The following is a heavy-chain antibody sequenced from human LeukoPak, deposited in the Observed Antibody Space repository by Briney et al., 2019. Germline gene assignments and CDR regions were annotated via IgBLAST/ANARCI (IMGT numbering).Heavy chain of an antibody. Sequence: PGGSLRLSCAASGFTFSSFRMHWVRQAPGKGLVWVSRINSDGITTTYADSVKGRFTIFRDNAENTLYLQMNSLRAEDTAVDYCARTHYGGAYGDYWGQGTLVTVSS. D-gene: IGHD4/OR15-4a*01. V-gene: IGHV3-74*01. CDR1: GFTFSSFR. CDR3: ARTHYGGAYGDY. CDR2: INSDGITT. J-gene: IGHJ4*02.